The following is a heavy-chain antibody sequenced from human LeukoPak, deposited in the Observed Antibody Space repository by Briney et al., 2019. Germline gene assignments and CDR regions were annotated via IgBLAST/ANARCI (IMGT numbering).Heavy chain of an antibody. V-gene: IGHV4-59*01. Sequence: SETLSLTCTVSGGSISSYYWSWIRQPPGKGLEWIGYIYYSGSTNYNPSLKSRVTISVDTSKNQFSLKLSSVTAADTAVYYCARGLSSSLFDYWGQGTLVTASS. J-gene: IGHJ4*02. CDR1: GGSISSYY. CDR2: IYYSGST. D-gene: IGHD6-6*01. CDR3: ARGLSSSLFDY.